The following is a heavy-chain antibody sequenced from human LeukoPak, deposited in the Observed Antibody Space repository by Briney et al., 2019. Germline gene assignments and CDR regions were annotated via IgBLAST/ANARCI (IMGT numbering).Heavy chain of an antibody. Sequence: TGGSLRLSCAASGFTVSSNYMSWVRQAPGKGPEWVSVIYSGGSTYYADSVKGRFTISRDNSKNTLYLQMNSLRAEDTAVYYCASGVNIVATIVDYWGQGTLVTVSS. CDR3: ASGVNIVATIVDY. CDR1: GFTVSSNY. D-gene: IGHD5-12*01. J-gene: IGHJ4*02. V-gene: IGHV3-53*01. CDR2: IYSGGST.